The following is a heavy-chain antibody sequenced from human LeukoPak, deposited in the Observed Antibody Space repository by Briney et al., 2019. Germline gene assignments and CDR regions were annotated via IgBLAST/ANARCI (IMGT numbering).Heavy chain of an antibody. Sequence: GSLRLSCAASGFTFSSYAMSWIRQAPGKGLEWIGHINYSGSTNYNPSLKSRVTISVDTSKNQFSLKLSSVTAADTAVYYCARKGDSSGYYPFDYWGQGTLVTVSS. D-gene: IGHD3-22*01. J-gene: IGHJ4*02. CDR1: GFTFSSYA. CDR3: ARKGDSSGYYPFDY. V-gene: IGHV4-59*01. CDR2: INYSGST.